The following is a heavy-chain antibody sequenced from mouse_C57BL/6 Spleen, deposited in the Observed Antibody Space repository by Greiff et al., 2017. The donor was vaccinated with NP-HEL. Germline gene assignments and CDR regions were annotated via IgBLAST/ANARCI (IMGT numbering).Heavy chain of an antibody. V-gene: IGHV1-55*01. J-gene: IGHJ2*01. CDR3: AREGHYDPLDY. D-gene: IGHD2-4*01. Sequence: VQLQQSGAELVKPGASVKMSCKASGYTFTSYWITWVKQRPGQGLEWIGDIYPGSGSTNYNEKFKSKATLTVDTSSSTAYMQLSSLTSEDSAVYYCAREGHYDPLDYWGQGTTLTVSS. CDR2: IYPGSGST. CDR1: GYTFTSYW.